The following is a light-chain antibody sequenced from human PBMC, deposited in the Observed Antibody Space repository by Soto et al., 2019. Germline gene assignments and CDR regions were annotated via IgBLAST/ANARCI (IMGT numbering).Light chain of an antibody. CDR2: GAS. V-gene: IGKV3-11*01. Sequence: EVVLTQSPATLSLSPGERATLSCRASQSVSSNLAWYQQRPGQAPRLLIYGASNRATGIPARFSGSGSGTDFTLTISSLEAEDFAVYYCQQRTAWPITFGQGTRLEIK. CDR1: QSVSSN. J-gene: IGKJ5*01. CDR3: QQRTAWPIT.